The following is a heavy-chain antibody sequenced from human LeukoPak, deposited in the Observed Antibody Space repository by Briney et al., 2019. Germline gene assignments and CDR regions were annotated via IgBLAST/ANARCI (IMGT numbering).Heavy chain of an antibody. CDR3: ARVYYYDSSGHYYVGGYFDY. D-gene: IGHD3-22*01. Sequence: SETLSLTCTVSGNSISSNNSYWGWIRQPPGKGLEWIGSIYYSGYNYYNASLRSRVTISVDTSKNQFSLKLSSVTAADTAVYYCARVYYYDSSGHYYVGGYFDYWGQGTLVTVSS. J-gene: IGHJ4*02. CDR2: IYYSGYN. V-gene: IGHV4-39*07. CDR1: GNSISSNNSY.